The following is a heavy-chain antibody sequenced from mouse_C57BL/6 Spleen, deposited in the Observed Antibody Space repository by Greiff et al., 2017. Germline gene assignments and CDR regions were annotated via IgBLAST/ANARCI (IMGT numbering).Heavy chain of an antibody. CDR3: ARGSYGNYRGYFDV. CDR2: ISYDGSN. V-gene: IGHV3-6*01. CDR1: GYSITSGYY. J-gene: IGHJ1*03. Sequence: VQLQQSGPGLVKPSQSLSLTCSVTGYSITSGYYWNWIRQFPGNKLEWMGYISYDGSNNYNPSLKNRISITRDTSKNQFFLKLNSVTTEDTATYYCARGSYGNYRGYFDVWGTGTTVTVSS. D-gene: IGHD2-1*01.